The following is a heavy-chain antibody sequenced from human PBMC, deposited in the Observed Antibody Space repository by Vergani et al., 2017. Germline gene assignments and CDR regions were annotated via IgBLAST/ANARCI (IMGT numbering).Heavy chain of an antibody. CDR3: AREWELLWFGENPGAFDI. Sequence: QVQLVQSGAEVKKPGSSVKVSCKASGGTFSSYTISWVRQAPGQGLEWMGRIIPILGIANYAQKFQGRVTITADKSTSTAYMELSSLRSEDTAVYYCAREWELLWFGENPGAFDIWGQGTMVTVSS. D-gene: IGHD3-10*01. J-gene: IGHJ3*02. V-gene: IGHV1-69*08. CDR2: IIPILGIA. CDR1: GGTFSSYT.